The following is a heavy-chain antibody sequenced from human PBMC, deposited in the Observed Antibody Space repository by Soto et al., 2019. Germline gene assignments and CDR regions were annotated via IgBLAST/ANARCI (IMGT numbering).Heavy chain of an antibody. V-gene: IGHV3-9*01. Sequence: EVQLVESGGGLVQPGRSLRLSCAASGFTFDDYAMHWVRQAPGKGLEWVSGISWNSGSIGYADSVKGRLTISRDNAKNSLYLEMESLRAEDTAMYYCAKAPCSGGSGPFDYWGQGTLVAVSS. CDR1: GFTFDDYA. CDR3: AKAPCSGGSGPFDY. CDR2: ISWNSGSI. J-gene: IGHJ4*02. D-gene: IGHD2-15*01.